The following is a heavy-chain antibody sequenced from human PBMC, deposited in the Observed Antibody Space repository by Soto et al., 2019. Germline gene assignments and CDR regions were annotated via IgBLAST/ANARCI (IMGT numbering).Heavy chain of an antibody. CDR1: GYTFTSYD. CDR2: MNPNSGNT. J-gene: IGHJ6*03. V-gene: IGHV1-8*01. Sequence: KVSFKASGYTFTSYDINCVRQDKGQGLEWMGWMNPNSGNTGYAQKFQGRVTMTRNTSISTAYMELSSLRSEDTAVYYCARGDYDYISWYYMDVWGKGTTVTVSS. CDR3: ARGDYDYISWYYMDV. D-gene: IGHD3-16*01.